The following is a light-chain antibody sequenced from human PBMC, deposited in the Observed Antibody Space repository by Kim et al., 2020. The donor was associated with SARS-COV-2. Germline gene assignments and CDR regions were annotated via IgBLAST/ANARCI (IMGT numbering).Light chain of an antibody. Sequence: PGEAAKIPCAENNIGSKNVQWYQQKAGQAPVLVISHDTDRPSEIPDRFSGSNSGNTATLTISRVEAGDEADYYCQVWDGSTDHYVFGTGTKVTVL. J-gene: IGLJ1*01. CDR1: NIGSKN. CDR3: QVWDGSTDHYV. CDR2: HDT. V-gene: IGLV3-21*04.